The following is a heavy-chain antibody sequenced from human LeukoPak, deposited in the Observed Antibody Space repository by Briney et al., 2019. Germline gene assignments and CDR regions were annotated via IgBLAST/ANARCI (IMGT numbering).Heavy chain of an antibody. CDR2: IIPIFGTA. D-gene: IGHD2-8*01. J-gene: IGHJ4*02. Sequence: ASVKVSCKASGGTFSSYAISWVRQAPGQGLEWMGGIIPIFGTANYAQKFQGRVTITTDESTSTAYMELSSLRSEDTAVYYCATSPEVYGTYYFDYWGQGALVTVSS. V-gene: IGHV1-69*05. CDR3: ATSPEVYGTYYFDY. CDR1: GGTFSSYA.